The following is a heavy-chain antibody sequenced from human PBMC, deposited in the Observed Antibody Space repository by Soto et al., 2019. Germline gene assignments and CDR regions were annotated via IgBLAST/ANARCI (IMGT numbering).Heavy chain of an antibody. D-gene: IGHD6-13*01. CDR3: ARAGRAYSTVFDI. V-gene: IGHV3-21*01. Sequence: EVQLVESGGGLVQPGGSLRLSCAASGFIFRNYWMSWVRQAPGKGLEWVSSISSSSSYIYYADSVKGRFTISRDNAKNSLYLQMNSLRAEDTAVYYCARAGRAYSTVFDIWGQGTMVTVSS. J-gene: IGHJ3*02. CDR2: ISSSSSYI. CDR1: GFIFRNYW.